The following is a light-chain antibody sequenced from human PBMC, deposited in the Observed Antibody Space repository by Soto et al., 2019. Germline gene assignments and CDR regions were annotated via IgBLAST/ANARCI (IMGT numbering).Light chain of an antibody. CDR3: QTYNNWLLFT. V-gene: IGKV3-15*01. CDR1: QSVSSN. CDR2: GAS. Sequence: EIVMTQSPATLSVSPGERATLSCRASQSVSSNLAWYQQKPGQAPRLLIYGASTRATGIPARFSGSGSGTQFTLTISSLQSEDFAVYYCQTYNNWLLFTFGPGTKVDIK. J-gene: IGKJ3*01.